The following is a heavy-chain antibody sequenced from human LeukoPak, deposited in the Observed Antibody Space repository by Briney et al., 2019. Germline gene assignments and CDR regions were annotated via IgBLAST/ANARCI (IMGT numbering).Heavy chain of an antibody. Sequence: SVKDSCKASGATFISYAISWVRQAPGQGLGWMGGIITIFGGANYAQKFQGGVTITADESTSTAYMELSRLRSADTAVYYCAREGSNIPDWGQGTLVTVSS. CDR3: AREGSNIPD. CDR2: IITIFGGA. CDR1: GATFISYA. D-gene: IGHD3-10*01. J-gene: IGHJ4*02. V-gene: IGHV1-69*13.